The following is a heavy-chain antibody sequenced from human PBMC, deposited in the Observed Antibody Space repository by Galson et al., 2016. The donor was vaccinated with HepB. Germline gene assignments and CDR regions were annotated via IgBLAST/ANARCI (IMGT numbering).Heavy chain of an antibody. V-gene: IGHV3-48*03. D-gene: IGHD2-15*01. CDR2: ISGSGLII. Sequence: SLRLSCAASRFTFSNYDMNWVRQAPGKGLEWVSYISGSGLIIYYADSVKGRFTISRDNTNNSLFLQMNSLRADDTAVYYRARAECSDSCTYFDSWGLGALVTVSS. CDR1: RFTFSNYD. CDR3: ARAECSDSCTYFDS. J-gene: IGHJ4*02.